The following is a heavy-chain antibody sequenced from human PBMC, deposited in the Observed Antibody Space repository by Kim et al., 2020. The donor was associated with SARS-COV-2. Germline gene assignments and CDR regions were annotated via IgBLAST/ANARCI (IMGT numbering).Heavy chain of an antibody. CDR3: ARDRPPDYYDSSGYIY. CDR2: ISSSSSYI. D-gene: IGHD3-22*01. J-gene: IGHJ4*02. Sequence: GGSLRLSCAASGFTFSSYSMNWVRQAPGKGLEWVSSISSSSSYIYYADSVKGRFTISRDNAKNSLYLQMNSLRAEDTAVYYCARDRPPDYYDSSGYIYWGQGTLVTVSS. CDR1: GFTFSSYS. V-gene: IGHV3-21*01.